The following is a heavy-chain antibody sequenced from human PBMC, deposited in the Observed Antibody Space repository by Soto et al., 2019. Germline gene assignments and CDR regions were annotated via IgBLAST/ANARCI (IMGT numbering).Heavy chain of an antibody. CDR1: GYTFTGYY. CDR2: INPNSGGT. CDR3: ARSLSAARPLDWFDP. D-gene: IGHD6-6*01. V-gene: IGHV1-2*04. J-gene: IGHJ5*02. Sequence: ASVKVSCKASGYTFTGYYMHWVRQAPGQGLEWMGWINPNSGGTNYAQKFQGWVTMTRDTSMSTAYMELSRLRSDDTAVYYCARSLSAARPLDWFDPWGQGTLVTVSS.